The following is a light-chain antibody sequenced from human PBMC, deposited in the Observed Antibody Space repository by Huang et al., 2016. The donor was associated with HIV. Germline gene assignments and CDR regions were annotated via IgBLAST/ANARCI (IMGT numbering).Light chain of an antibody. CDR3: QQYGSSLFT. J-gene: IGKJ3*01. CDR1: QSVTSSD. CDR2: GAS. V-gene: IGKV3-20*01. Sequence: EIVLTQSPGTLSLSPGERAPRSCMASQSVTSSDLAWYQHKPGQAPRLLIDGASSRATGIPDRVSGSGSGTDFTLTISRLEPEDFAVYYCQQYGSSLFTFGPGTKVDIK.